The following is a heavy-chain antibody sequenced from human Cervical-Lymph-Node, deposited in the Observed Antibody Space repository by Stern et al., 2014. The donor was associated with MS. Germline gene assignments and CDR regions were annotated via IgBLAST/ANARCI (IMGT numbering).Heavy chain of an antibody. V-gene: IGHV3-33*01. CDR1: GFSFSRYA. CDR2: IWYDGSNP. D-gene: IGHD6-13*01. J-gene: IGHJ4*02. Sequence: VQLVESGGGVVPPGRSLRLSCAASGFSFSRYAMHWVRQAPGKGLEWVALIWYDGSNPYYADSVTGRFTISRGNFKNTLYLQMNSLRAEDTAVYYCASAYSSSHYYFDYWGQGTLVTVSS. CDR3: ASAYSSSHYYFDY.